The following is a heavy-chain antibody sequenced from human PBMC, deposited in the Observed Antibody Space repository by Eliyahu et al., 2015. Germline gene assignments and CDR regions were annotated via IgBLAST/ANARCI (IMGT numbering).Heavy chain of an antibody. V-gene: IGHV4-39*01. CDR1: GGSXSXSSYY. D-gene: IGHD5-18*01. Sequence: QLQLQESGPGLVKPSETLSLTCXVSGGSXSXSSYYWGWIRQPPGKGLEWIGSIYYSGSTYYNPSXKSRVTISVDTSKNQFSLKLSSVTAADTAVYYCARLPGYSYGSGVGQYYFDYWGQGTLVTVSS. CDR2: IYYSGST. J-gene: IGHJ4*02. CDR3: ARLPGYSYGSGVGQYYFDY.